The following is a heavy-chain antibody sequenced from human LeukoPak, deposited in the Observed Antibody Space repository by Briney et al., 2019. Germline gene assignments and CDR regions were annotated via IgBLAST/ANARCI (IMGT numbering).Heavy chain of an antibody. CDR2: IYSSGST. Sequence: PSETLSLTCIVSGASVSGSPYYWGWIRQPPGKGLEWIGSIYSSGSTYYNASLQSRVTISLDTSRNQFSLKLNSVTAADTAVYYCAKSNGYGLVGIWGQGTMVTVSS. J-gene: IGHJ3*02. CDR1: GASVSGSPYY. CDR3: AKSNGYGLVGI. V-gene: IGHV4-39*07. D-gene: IGHD3-10*01.